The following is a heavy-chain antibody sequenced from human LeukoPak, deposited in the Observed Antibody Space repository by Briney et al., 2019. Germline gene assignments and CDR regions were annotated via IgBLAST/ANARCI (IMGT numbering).Heavy chain of an antibody. CDR1: GFTFDDYA. CDR3: AKDMSKDY. V-gene: IGHV3-9*01. CDR2: ISWNSGSI. Sequence: GGSLRLSCAASGFTFDDYAMHWVRQAPGKGLEWVSGISWNSGSIGYADSEKGRFTISRDNAKNSLYLQMNSLRAEDTALYYCAKDMSKDYWGQGTLVTVSS. J-gene: IGHJ4*02.